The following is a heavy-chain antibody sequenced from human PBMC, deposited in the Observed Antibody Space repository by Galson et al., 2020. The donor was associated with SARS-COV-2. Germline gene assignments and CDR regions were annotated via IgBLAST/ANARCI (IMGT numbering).Heavy chain of an antibody. CDR1: GFTVSSNY. Sequence: TGGSLRLSCAASGFTVSSNYMSWVRQAPGKGLEWVSVIYSGGSTYYADSVKGRFIISRDNSKNTLYLQMNSLRAEDTAVYYCARDLQDYGMDVGGQGTTVTVSS. V-gene: IGHV3-66*01. CDR2: IYSGGST. J-gene: IGHJ6*02. CDR3: ARDLQDYGMDV.